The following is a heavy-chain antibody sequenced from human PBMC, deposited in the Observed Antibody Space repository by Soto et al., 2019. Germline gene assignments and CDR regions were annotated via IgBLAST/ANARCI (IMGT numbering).Heavy chain of an antibody. CDR3: ARTADGYNYLNY. J-gene: IGHJ4*02. D-gene: IGHD5-12*01. CDR1: GGSISSGGYY. CDR2: IYHTGST. V-gene: IGHV4-31*03. Sequence: SETLSLTCTVSGGSISSGGYYWSWIRQEPGKGLEWIGYIYHTGSTYYNPSLESRVIISVDTSKNQFSLSLSSVTAADTAVYYCARTADGYNYLNYWGQGTLVTVS.